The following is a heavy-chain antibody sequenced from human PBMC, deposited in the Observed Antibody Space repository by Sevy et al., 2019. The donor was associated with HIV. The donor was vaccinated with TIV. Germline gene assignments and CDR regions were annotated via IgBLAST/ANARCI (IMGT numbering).Heavy chain of an antibody. CDR2: ISGGDSST. J-gene: IGHJ3*02. D-gene: IGHD1-26*01. CDR1: GFTFSTYA. Sequence: GGYLRLSCAASGFTFSTYAMSWVRQAPGKGLEWLSAISGGDSSTYYADSVKGRFTISRDNSKNTLYLQMNSLRAEDTAACYCAKHQATIVGDSFDIWGQGTMVTVSS. V-gene: IGHV3-23*01. CDR3: AKHQATIVGDSFDI.